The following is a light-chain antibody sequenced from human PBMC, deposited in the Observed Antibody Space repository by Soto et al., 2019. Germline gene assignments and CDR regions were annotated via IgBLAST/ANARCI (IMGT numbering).Light chain of an antibody. CDR3: AAWDDSVRGVV. J-gene: IGLJ2*01. CDR1: SSNIGRDY. CDR2: SHN. V-gene: IGLV1-47*02. Sequence: QPVLTQPPSASGTPGQRVTISCSGGSSNIGRDYVYWYQQLPGAAPKLLMYSHNIRPAGVPDRFSASTSGTSASLAISGLRPEDEGDYHCAAWDDSVRGVVFGGGTKVTVL.